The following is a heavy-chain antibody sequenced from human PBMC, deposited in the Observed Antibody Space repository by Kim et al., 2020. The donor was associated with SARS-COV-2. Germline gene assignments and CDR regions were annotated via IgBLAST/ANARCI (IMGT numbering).Heavy chain of an antibody. CDR3: ASSLGELYMDV. V-gene: IGHV4-34*01. Sequence: TKYNPSLKSRVIISVDTSKKQFSLRLRSVTAADTAIYYCASSLGELYMDVWGKGTTVTVSS. CDR2: T. J-gene: IGHJ6*03. D-gene: IGHD3-16*01.